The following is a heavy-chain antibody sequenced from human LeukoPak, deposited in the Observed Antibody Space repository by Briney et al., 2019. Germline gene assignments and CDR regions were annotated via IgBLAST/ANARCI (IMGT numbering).Heavy chain of an antibody. Sequence: PGGSLRLSCAASGFTFSSYAMSWVRQAPGKGLEWVSGILGSGGSTYYADSVKGRFTISRDNSKNTLYLQMNSLRAEDTAVYYCAKGYGDYVDAFDIWGQGTMVTVSS. J-gene: IGHJ3*02. V-gene: IGHV3-23*01. CDR3: AKGYGDYVDAFDI. D-gene: IGHD4-17*01. CDR1: GFTFSSYA. CDR2: ILGSGGST.